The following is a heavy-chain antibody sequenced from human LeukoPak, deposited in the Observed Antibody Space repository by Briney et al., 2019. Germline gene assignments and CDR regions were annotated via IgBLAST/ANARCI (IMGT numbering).Heavy chain of an antibody. CDR2: IYSGGST. V-gene: IGHV3-66*01. CDR3: ARGTCRYQLLCSHYYYGMDV. J-gene: IGHJ6*02. Sequence: AGGSLRLSCAASGFTVSSNYMSWVRQAPGKGPEWVSVIYSGGSTYYADSVKGRFTISRDNSKNTLYLQMNSLRAEDTAVYYCARGTCRYQLLCSHYYYGMDVWGQGTTVTVSS. CDR1: GFTVSSNY. D-gene: IGHD2-2*01.